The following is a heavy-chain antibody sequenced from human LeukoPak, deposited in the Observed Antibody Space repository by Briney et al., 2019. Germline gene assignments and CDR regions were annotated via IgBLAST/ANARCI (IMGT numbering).Heavy chain of an antibody. V-gene: IGHV1-69*05. CDR3: ATVKRAYSSSFDP. CDR1: GYTFPTYG. J-gene: IGHJ5*02. Sequence: RASVKVSCKASGYTFPTYGLSCVRQAPGQGLEWMGRIIPIFGTANYAQQFQGRVTITTDESTTTAYMERSSLRSEDTPVYYCATVKRAYSSSFDPWGQGTLVTVSS. CDR2: IIPIFGTA. D-gene: IGHD6-6*01.